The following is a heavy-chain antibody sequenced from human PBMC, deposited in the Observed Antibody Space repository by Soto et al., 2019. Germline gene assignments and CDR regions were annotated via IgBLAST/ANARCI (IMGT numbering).Heavy chain of an antibody. V-gene: IGHV3-30*18. Sequence: QXXXKGLEWVAVISYDGSNKYYADSVKGRFTISRDNSKNTLYLQMNSLRAEDTAVYYCAKARSSSWLYYYYYYGMDVWGQGTTVTVSS. D-gene: IGHD6-13*01. CDR2: ISYDGSNK. J-gene: IGHJ6*02. CDR3: AKARSSSWLYYYYYYGMDV.